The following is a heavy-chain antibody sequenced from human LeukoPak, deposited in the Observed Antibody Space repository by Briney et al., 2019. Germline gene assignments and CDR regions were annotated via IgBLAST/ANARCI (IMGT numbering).Heavy chain of an antibody. Sequence: GGSLRLSCAASGFTFSSYAMHWVRQAPGEGLEWVAVISYDGSNKYYADSVKGRFTISRDNSKNTLYLQMNSLRSDDTAVYYCARVGQLWFFDYWGQGTLVTVSS. D-gene: IGHD5-18*01. CDR2: ISYDGSNK. J-gene: IGHJ4*02. CDR3: ARVGQLWFFDY. V-gene: IGHV3-30-3*01. CDR1: GFTFSSYA.